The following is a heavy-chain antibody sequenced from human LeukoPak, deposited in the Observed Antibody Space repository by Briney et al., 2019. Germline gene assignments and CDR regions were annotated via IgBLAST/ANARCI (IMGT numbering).Heavy chain of an antibody. D-gene: IGHD5-12*01. Sequence: GASVKVSCKASGYTFTGYYMHWVRQAPGQGMEWMGWINPNSGGTNYAQKFQGRVTMNRDTSISTAYMELSRLRSDDTAVYYCAREGVATIGAGGYYYYGMDVWGQGTTVTVSS. V-gene: IGHV1-2*02. CDR1: GYTFTGYY. CDR3: AREGVATIGAGGYYYYGMDV. CDR2: INPNSGGT. J-gene: IGHJ6*02.